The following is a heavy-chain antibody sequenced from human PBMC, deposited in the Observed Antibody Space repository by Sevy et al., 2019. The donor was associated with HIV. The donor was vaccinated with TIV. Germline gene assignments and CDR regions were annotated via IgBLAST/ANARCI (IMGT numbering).Heavy chain of an antibody. D-gene: IGHD6-19*01. Sequence: GGSLRLSCAASGFSISGYGMHWVRQAPGKGLEWVAVIRYDGTNKEYADSVKGRFTITRDKSKNTLYLQMNSLRAEDTAVYYCAREDIRVAGIGYYFHSWGQGTLVTVSS. CDR1: GFSISGYG. CDR3: AREDIRVAGIGYYFHS. CDR2: IRYDGTNK. V-gene: IGHV3-33*01. J-gene: IGHJ4*02.